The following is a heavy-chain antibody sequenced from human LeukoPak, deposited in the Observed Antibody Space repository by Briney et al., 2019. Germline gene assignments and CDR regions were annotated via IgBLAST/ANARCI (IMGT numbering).Heavy chain of an antibody. CDR1: GGSISSHY. CDR2: IYPSGST. Sequence: PSETLSLTCTVSGGSISSHYWTWIRQPAGTGLEYIGRIYPSGSTNYNPSLKGRVTMAIDTSKTQFSLRLSSVTAADTAVYYCAKDQVLFSVCDSPFQHWGQGTLVTVSS. CDR3: AKDQVLFSVCDSPFQH. V-gene: IGHV4-4*07. D-gene: IGHD2/OR15-2a*01. J-gene: IGHJ1*01.